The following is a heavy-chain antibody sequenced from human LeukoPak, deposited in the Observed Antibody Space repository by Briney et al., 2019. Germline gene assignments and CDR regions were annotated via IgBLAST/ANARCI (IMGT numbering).Heavy chain of an antibody. V-gene: IGHV3-23*01. D-gene: IGHD6-25*01. CDR1: GFTFSSYA. Sequence: GGSLRLSCAASGFTFSSYAMSWVRQAPGKGLEWVSAISGSGGSTYYADSVKGRFTISRDNSKNTLYPQMNSLRAEDTAVYYCEKDKGQRYYYYGMDVWGQGTTVTVSS. CDR3: EKDKGQRYYYYGMDV. J-gene: IGHJ6*02. CDR2: ISGSGGST.